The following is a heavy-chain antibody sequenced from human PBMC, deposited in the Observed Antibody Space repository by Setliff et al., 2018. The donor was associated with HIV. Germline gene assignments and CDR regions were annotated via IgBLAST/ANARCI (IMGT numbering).Heavy chain of an antibody. Sequence: SETLSLTCTVSGYSISSGYYWGWIRQPPGKGLEWIGSIFHSGSSYYNPSLKSRVTISVDTSKNHFSLKLRSVTAADTAVYYCARDKRASFDGLDVWGQGTTVTVSS. CDR3: ARDKRASFDGLDV. V-gene: IGHV4-38-2*02. CDR2: IFHSGSS. J-gene: IGHJ6*02. CDR1: GYSISSGYY.